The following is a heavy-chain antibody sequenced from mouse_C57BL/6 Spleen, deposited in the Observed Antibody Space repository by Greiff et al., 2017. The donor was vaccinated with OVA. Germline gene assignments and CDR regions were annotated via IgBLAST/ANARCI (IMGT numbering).Heavy chain of an antibody. CDR1: GYTFTSYW. J-gene: IGHJ1*03. CDR2: IDPSDSET. D-gene: IGHD2-2*01. CDR3: ARRGYDEGWYFDV. V-gene: IGHV1-52*01. Sequence: QVQLQQPGAELVRPGSSVKLSCKASGYTFTSYWMHWVKQRPIQGLEWIGNIDPSDSETHYNQKFKDKATLTVDKSSSTAYMQLSSLTSEDSAVYYCARRGYDEGWYFDVWGTGTTVTVSS.